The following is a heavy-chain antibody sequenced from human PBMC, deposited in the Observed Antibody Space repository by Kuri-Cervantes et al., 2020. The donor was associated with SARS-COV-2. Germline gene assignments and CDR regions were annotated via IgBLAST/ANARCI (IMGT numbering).Heavy chain of an antibody. Sequence: GESLKISCAASGFTFSGSAMHWVRQASGKGLEWVGRIRSKANSYATAYAASVKGRFTISRDDSKNTASLQMNSLKTEDTAVYYCTSQGPGDSSGYSFPGFDYWGQGTLVTVSS. CDR3: TSQGPGDSSGYSFPGFDY. CDR1: GFTFSGSA. V-gene: IGHV3-73*01. CDR2: IRSKANSYAT. D-gene: IGHD3-22*01. J-gene: IGHJ4*02.